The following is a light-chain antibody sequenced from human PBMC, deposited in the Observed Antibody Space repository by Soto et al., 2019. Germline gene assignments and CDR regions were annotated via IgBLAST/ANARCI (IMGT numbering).Light chain of an antibody. Sequence: SVLTQPASVSGSPGQSITISCAGTSSDVDGYNYVSWYQQHPGKAPKLMIYDVSNRPSGVSNRFSGSKSGNTASLTISVLQAEDEADYYGSSYTNSSTPFYVFGTGTKVTVL. CDR3: SSYTNSSTPFYV. V-gene: IGLV2-14*01. CDR2: DVS. CDR1: SSDVDGYNY. J-gene: IGLJ1*01.